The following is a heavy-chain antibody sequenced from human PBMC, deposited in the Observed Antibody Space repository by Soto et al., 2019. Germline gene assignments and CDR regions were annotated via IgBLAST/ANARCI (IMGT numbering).Heavy chain of an antibody. J-gene: IGHJ6*02. CDR3: ARVGGKYSSSSERPIYYYYGMDV. CDR1: GDSMTSSSYY. D-gene: IGHD6-6*01. V-gene: IGHV4-61*01. CDR2: IYYSGST. Sequence: LSLTCTVSGDSMTSSSYYWSWIRQPPGKGLEWIGYIYYSGSTNYNPSLKSRVTISVDTSKNQFSLKLSSVTAADTAVYYCARVGGKYSSSSERPIYYYYGMDVWGQGTTVTVSS.